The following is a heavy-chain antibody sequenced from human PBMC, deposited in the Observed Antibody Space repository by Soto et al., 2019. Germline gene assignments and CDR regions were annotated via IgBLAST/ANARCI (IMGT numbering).Heavy chain of an antibody. CDR2: ISGSGGST. CDR3: AKRTTGWYFDL. CDR1: GFTFTSYA. J-gene: IGHJ2*01. V-gene: IGHV3-23*01. Sequence: EVPLLESGGGLVQPGGSLRLSCAASGFTFTSYAMNWVRQAPGKGLEWVSVISGSGGSTYYADSVKGRFTISRDNSKTSLYLQMTSLRAEDTAVYYCAKRTTGWYFDLWGRGTLVTVS.